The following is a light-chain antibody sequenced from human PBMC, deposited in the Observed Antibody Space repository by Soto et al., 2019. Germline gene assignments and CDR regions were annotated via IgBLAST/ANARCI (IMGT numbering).Light chain of an antibody. J-gene: IGLJ2*01. CDR3: SSYTSSTTLV. CDR2: DVS. V-gene: IGLV2-18*02. CDR1: SSDVGSYNR. Sequence: QSALTQPPSVSGSPGQSVSMSCSGTSSDVGSYNRVSWYQQSPGTAPKLMIYDVSNRPSGVPDRFSGSKSGNTASLTISGLQAEDEADYYCSSYTSSTTLVFGGGTKLTVL.